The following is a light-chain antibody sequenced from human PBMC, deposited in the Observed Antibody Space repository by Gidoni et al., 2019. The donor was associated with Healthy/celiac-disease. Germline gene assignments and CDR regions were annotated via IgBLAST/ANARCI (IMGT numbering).Light chain of an antibody. CDR2: GAS. Sequence: EIVLTQSPGTLSLSPGDRATLSCRASQRVSSSYLAWYQQKPGQAPRLLIYGASSRATGIPDRFSGSGSGTDFTLTISRLEPEDFAVYYCQQYGSSLLTFGGGTKVEIK. J-gene: IGKJ4*01. CDR1: QRVSSSY. CDR3: QQYGSSLLT. V-gene: IGKV3-20*01.